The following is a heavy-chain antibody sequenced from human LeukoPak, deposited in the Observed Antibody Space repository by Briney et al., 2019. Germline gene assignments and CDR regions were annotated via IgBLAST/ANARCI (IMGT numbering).Heavy chain of an antibody. V-gene: IGHV4-30-2*01. CDR3: ARVRGETTSTFHFDY. CDR2: IYHSGST. J-gene: IGHJ4*02. CDR1: GGSISSGGYS. Sequence: SQTLSLTCAGSGGSISSGGYSWSWIRQPPGKGLEWIGYIYHSGSTYYNPSLKSRVTISVDRSKNTFSLKLSSVTAADTAVYYCARVRGETTSTFHFDYWGQGTLVTVSS. D-gene: IGHD3-16*01.